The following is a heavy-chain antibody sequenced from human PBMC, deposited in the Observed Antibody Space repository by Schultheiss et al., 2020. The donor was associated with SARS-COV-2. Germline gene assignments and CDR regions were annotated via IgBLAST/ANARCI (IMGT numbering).Heavy chain of an antibody. Sequence: GGSLRLSCAASGFTFSSYSMNWVRQAPGKGLEWVSRINSDGSSTSYADSVKGRFTISRDNAKNTLYLQMNSLRAEDTAVYYCAKDRDGYNLGYYYYGMDVWGQGTTVTVSS. CDR3: AKDRDGYNLGYYYYGMDV. CDR2: INSDGSST. J-gene: IGHJ6*02. D-gene: IGHD5-24*01. V-gene: IGHV3-74*01. CDR1: GFTFSSYS.